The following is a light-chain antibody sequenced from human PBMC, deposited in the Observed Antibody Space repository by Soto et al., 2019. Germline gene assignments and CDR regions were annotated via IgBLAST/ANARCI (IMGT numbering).Light chain of an antibody. CDR2: DVT. Sequence: QSVLTQPRAVSGSPGQSVTLSCTGTSSDVAKYNYVSWYQQHPGKVPKLMIYDVTKRPSGVPGRFSGSKSGNTASLTISGLQADDEADYFCCSYAGTYTFLFGGGTQLTVL. CDR3: CSYAGTYTFL. CDR1: SSDVAKYNY. V-gene: IGLV2-11*01. J-gene: IGLJ2*01.